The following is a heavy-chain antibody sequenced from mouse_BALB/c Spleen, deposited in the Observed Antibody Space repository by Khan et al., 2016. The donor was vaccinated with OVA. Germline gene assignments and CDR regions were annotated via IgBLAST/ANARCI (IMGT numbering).Heavy chain of an antibody. CDR1: GYSITSDYA. D-gene: IGHD1-2*01. J-gene: IGHJ2*01. V-gene: IGHV3-2*02. Sequence: EVQLQESGPGLVKPSQSLSLTCTVTGYSITSDYAWNWIRQFPGNKLEWMGYIRYSGSTSYNPSLKSRTSITRDTSKNQSFLQLNSVTTEDTATYDCARSIMANWGQGTTLTVSS. CDR2: IRYSGST. CDR3: ARSIMAN.